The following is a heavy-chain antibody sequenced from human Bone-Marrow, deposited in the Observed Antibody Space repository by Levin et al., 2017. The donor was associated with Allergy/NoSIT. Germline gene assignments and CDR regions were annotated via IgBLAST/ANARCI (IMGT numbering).Heavy chain of an antibody. CDR3: ARWFFDAHYGSGSYYTRTYYYYYMDV. CDR2: IYSGGST. Sequence: GESLKISCAASGFTVSSNYMSWVRQAPGKGLEWVSVIYSGGSTYYADSVKGRFTISRDNSKNTLYLQMNSLRAEDTAVYYCARWFFDAHYGSGSYYTRTYYYYYMDVWGKGTTVTVSS. D-gene: IGHD3-10*01. CDR1: GFTVSSNY. J-gene: IGHJ6*03. V-gene: IGHV3-53*01.